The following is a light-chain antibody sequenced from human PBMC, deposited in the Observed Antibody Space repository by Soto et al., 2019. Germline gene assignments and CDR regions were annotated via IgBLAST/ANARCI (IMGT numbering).Light chain of an antibody. Sequence: QAVLTQPPSVSGAPGQRVTISCTGSSSNIGAGYDVHWYQQLPGTAPKLLIYGNSNRPSGVPDRFSGSKSGTSASLAITGLXAEDEADYYCQSYDGSLSGYVFGTGTRSPS. CDR3: QSYDGSLSGYV. V-gene: IGLV1-40*01. J-gene: IGLJ1*01. CDR2: GNS. CDR1: SSNIGAGYD.